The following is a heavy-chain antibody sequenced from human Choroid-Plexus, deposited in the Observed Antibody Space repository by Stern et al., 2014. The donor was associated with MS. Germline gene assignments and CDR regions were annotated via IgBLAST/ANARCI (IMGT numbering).Heavy chain of an antibody. CDR3: ARVYNTIYGIVTQRGSGMDV. CDR2: IKEDGTEK. J-gene: IGHJ6*02. CDR1: GFTFGNYW. V-gene: IGHV3-7*01. D-gene: IGHD3-3*01. Sequence: EVQLVESGGGLVQPGGSLTISCTAAGFTFGNYWMTWVRQAPGKGLEWVAHIKEDGTEKNYVDSVKGRFTISRDNARNSLYLQMNSLRVEDTALYCCARVYNTIYGIVTQRGSGMDVWGQGTTVIVSS.